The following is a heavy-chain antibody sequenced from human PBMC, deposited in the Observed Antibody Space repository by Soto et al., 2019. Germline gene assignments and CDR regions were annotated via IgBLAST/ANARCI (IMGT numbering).Heavy chain of an antibody. D-gene: IGHD6-19*01. Sequence: GESLKNSYEGFGYRYTSYRTARVRQNPGKGLEWMGIIYPGDSDTRYSPSFQGQVTISAHKSISTAYLQWSSLKASDTAMYYCARHRPTLAVAGTHFPYDAFDIWGQGTMVTVSS. J-gene: IGHJ3*02. CDR2: IYPGDSDT. CDR3: ARHRPTLAVAGTHFPYDAFDI. CDR1: GYRYTSYR. V-gene: IGHV5-51*01.